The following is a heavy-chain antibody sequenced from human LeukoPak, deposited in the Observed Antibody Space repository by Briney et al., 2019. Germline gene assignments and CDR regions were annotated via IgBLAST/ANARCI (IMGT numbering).Heavy chain of an antibody. V-gene: IGHV4-61*02. CDR2: IYTSGST. J-gene: IGHJ4*02. CDR1: GGSISSGSYY. D-gene: IGHD3-16*01. CDR3: ARGLPPSFDY. Sequence: PSQTLSLTCTVSGGSISSGSYYWSWIRQPAGKGLEWIGRIYTSGSTNYNPSLKSRVTIAVDTSKNQFSLKLSSVTAADTAVYYCARGLPPSFDYWGRGTLVTVSS.